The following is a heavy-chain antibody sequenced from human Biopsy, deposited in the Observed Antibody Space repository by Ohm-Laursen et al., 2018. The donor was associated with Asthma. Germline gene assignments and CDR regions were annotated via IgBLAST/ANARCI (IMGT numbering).Heavy chain of an antibody. J-gene: IGHJ4*02. CDR1: GFVFSQCG. CDR3: ARDVMEWYLPAFDF. V-gene: IGHV3-30*03. Sequence: SLSLSCTASGFVFSQCGMHWVRQAPGKGLEWVAVGGSYYDGGLKYYADSVNGRFTVSRDDSKNTLYLQMNSLRPDDTAVYYCARDVMEWYLPAFDFWGQGTLVTVSS. D-gene: IGHD3-3*01. CDR2: GGSYYDGGLK.